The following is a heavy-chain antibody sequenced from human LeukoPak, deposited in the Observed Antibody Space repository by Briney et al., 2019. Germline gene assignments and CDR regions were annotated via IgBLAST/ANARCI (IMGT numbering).Heavy chain of an antibody. CDR1: GFTFSSYG. D-gene: IGHD3-9*01. CDR2: ISGSGGST. Sequence: GGSLRLSCAASGFTFSSYGMSWVRQAPGKGLEWVSAISGSGGSTYYADSVKGRFTISRDNSKNTLYLQMNSLRAEDTAVYYCAKIPKYDILTGSFLDYWGQGTLVTVSS. V-gene: IGHV3-23*01. CDR3: AKIPKYDILTGSFLDY. J-gene: IGHJ4*02.